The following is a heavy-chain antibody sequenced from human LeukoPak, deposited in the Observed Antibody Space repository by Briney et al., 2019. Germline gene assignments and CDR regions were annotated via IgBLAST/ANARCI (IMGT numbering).Heavy chain of an antibody. V-gene: IGHV4-31*03. CDR2: ICYSGST. D-gene: IGHD2-15*01. CDR1: GGSISSSSYY. CDR3: ARDRILYCSGGSCYPSYFDY. J-gene: IGHJ4*02. Sequence: SETLSLTCTVSGGSISSSSYYWSWIRQHPGKGLEWIGYICYSGSTYYNPSLKSRVTISVDTSKNQFSLKLSSVTAADTAVYYCARDRILYCSGGSCYPSYFDYWGQGTLVTVSS.